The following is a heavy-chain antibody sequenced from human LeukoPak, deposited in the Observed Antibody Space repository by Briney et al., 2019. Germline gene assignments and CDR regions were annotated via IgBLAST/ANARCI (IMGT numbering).Heavy chain of an antibody. Sequence: KTSETLSLTCTVSGGSISSYYWNWIRQPAGKGLEWIGFICYSGSTNYNPSLKSRLTISIDTSKSQFSLKLSSVTAADTAVYYCARGMGGIWFGALYDYWGQGTLVSVSS. J-gene: IGHJ4*02. CDR3: ARGMGGIWFGALYDY. V-gene: IGHV4-59*01. CDR2: ICYSGST. D-gene: IGHD3-10*01. CDR1: GGSISSYY.